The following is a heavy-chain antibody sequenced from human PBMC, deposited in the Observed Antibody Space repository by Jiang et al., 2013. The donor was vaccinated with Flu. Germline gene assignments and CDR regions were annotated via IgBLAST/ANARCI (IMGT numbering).Heavy chain of an antibody. Sequence: GSISSSNYWSWIRQPPGKGLEWIGYIYYSGSTYYNPSLKSRVTISVDTSKNQFSLKLSSVTAADTAVYYCARASSAYDFWSGYLSYYFDYRGQGTLVTVSS. CDR2: IYYSGST. CDR3: ARASSAYDFWSGYLSYYFDY. V-gene: IGHV4-30-4*01. D-gene: IGHD3-3*01. CDR1: GSISSSNY. J-gene: IGHJ4*02.